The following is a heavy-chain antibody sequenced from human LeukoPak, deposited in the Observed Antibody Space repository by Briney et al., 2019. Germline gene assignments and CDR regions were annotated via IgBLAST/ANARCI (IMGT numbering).Heavy chain of an antibody. J-gene: IGHJ4*02. CDR3: ARLRGYSGYDGTFDY. D-gene: IGHD5-12*01. CDR2: IYYSGST. Sequence: KPSETLSLTCTVSSGSISSYYWSWIRQPPGKGLEWIGYIYYSGSTNYNPSLKSRVTMSVDTSKNQFSLKLSSVTAADTAVYYCARLRGYSGYDGTFDYWGQGTLVTVSS. CDR1: SGSISSYY. V-gene: IGHV4-59*12.